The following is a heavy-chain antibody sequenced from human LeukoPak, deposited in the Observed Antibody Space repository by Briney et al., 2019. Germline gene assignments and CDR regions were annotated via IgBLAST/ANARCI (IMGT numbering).Heavy chain of an antibody. CDR3: ATSRITIFGVVSGYFDY. V-gene: IGHV3-11*01. J-gene: IGHJ4*02. CDR2: ISSSGSTI. D-gene: IGHD3-3*01. Sequence: GGSLRLSCAASGFTFSDYYMSWIRQAPGQGLEWVSYISSSGSTIYYADSVKGRFTISSDNAKNSLYLQMNSLRAEDTAVYYCATSRITIFGVVSGYFDYWGQGTLVTVSS. CDR1: GFTFSDYY.